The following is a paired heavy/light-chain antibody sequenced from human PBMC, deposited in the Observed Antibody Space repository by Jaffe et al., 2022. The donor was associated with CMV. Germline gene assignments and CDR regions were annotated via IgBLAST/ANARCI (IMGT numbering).Light chain of an antibody. CDR3: QQNYRTPLWT. Sequence: DIQMTQSPSSLSASAGDRVTIICRASQSISTYLNWYQQKPGKAPKLLIYGGSNLQIGVPLRFSGSGFGTDFTLTINSLQREDFATYYCQQNYRTPLWTFGQGTKVDMK. CDR1: QSISTY. J-gene: IGKJ1*01. CDR2: GGS. V-gene: IGKV1-39*01.
Heavy chain of an antibody. D-gene: IGHD7-27*01. J-gene: IGHJ4*02. V-gene: IGHV3-7*03. CDR3: ARDCCPGDLDH. CDR2: VNQDGSEE. Sequence: EVQLVESGGGWVQPGGSLRLSCAASGFTLSDYWMDWVRQTPGKGLEWVANVNQDGSEESYVDSVKGRFTISRDNTKNSLYLQMDSLRAEDTAVYYCARDCCPGDLDHWGQGTLVTVSS. CDR1: GFTLSDYW.